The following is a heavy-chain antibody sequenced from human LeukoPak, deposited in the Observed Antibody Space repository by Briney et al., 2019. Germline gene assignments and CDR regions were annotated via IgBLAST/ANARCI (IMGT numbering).Heavy chain of an antibody. CDR1: GVSISSNSYY. Sequence: SETLSLTCTVSGVSISSNSYYWGWIRQPPGKGLEWIGSIYYSGSTYYNPSLKSRVTISVDTSKNQFSLKLSSVTAADTAVYYCARGRYYFDYWGQGTLVTVSS. V-gene: IGHV4-39*07. CDR3: ARGRYYFDY. J-gene: IGHJ4*02. CDR2: IYYSGST.